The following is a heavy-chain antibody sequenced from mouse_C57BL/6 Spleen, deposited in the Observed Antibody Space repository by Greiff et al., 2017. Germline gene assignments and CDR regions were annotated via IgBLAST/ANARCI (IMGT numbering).Heavy chain of an antibody. Sequence: VQLQQSGPELVKPGASVKISCKASGYAFSSSWMNWVKQRPGKGLEWIGRIYPGDGDTNYNGKFKGKATLTADKSSSTAYMQLSSLTSEDSAVYFCARPGDSFDYWGQGTTLTVSS. J-gene: IGHJ2*01. CDR1: GYAFSSSW. V-gene: IGHV1-82*01. CDR3: ARPGDSFDY. CDR2: IYPGDGDT.